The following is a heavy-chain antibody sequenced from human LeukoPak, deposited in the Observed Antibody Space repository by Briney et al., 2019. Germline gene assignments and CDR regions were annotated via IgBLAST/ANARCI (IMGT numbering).Heavy chain of an antibody. V-gene: IGHV3-30*18. CDR2: ISYDGSSQ. D-gene: IGHD1-7*01. Sequence: PGGSLRLSCTASGFAFSNYAMHWVRQAPGKGLEWVTIISYDGSSQYYADSVKGRFTISRDNSKNTLYLQMNSLRAEDTAVYYGAKFRVVFNWNYAYYFDYWGQETLVTVSS. CDR1: GFAFSNYA. J-gene: IGHJ4*02. CDR3: AKFRVVFNWNYAYYFDY.